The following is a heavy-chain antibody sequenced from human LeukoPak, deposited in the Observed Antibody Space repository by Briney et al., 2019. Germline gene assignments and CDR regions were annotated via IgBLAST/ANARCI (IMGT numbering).Heavy chain of an antibody. Sequence: GESLKISCKGSGYSYNSYWIGWVRQMPGKGLEWMGIIYLADSDARYSPSFQGQVSFSAGRSINTAYLQWSSLRASDTAMYYCARPKTETGYDAFDIWGQGTMVTVSS. D-gene: IGHD2-15*01. J-gene: IGHJ3*02. CDR3: ARPKTETGYDAFDI. CDR2: IYLADSDA. CDR1: GYSYNSYW. V-gene: IGHV5-51*01.